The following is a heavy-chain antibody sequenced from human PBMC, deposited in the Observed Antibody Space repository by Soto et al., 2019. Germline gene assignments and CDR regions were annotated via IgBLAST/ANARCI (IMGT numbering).Heavy chain of an antibody. CDR1: GFSFSSYA. J-gene: IGHJ3*01. V-gene: IGHV3-23*01. CDR3: AKDRQNFNSVWDPLDV. D-gene: IGHD2-21*01. Sequence: GGSLRLSCAASGFSFSSYAMSWVRQAPGKGLEWVAGIGGGDTHYADSVMGRFIISRDDPKSMVSLQMNSLRVEDTAVYYCAKDRQNFNSVWDPLDVWGQGTLVTVSS. CDR2: IGGGDT.